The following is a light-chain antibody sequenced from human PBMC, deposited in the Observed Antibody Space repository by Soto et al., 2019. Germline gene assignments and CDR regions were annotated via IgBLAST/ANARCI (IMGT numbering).Light chain of an antibody. Sequence: ELVFTQSPATLSLSPGERATLSCRASQSVSSYLAWYQQKPGQAPRFLIYDASNRATGIPARFSGSGSGTDFTLTISSLQPEDFAAYYCQQYGSYSWTFGQGTKVDI. V-gene: IGKV3-11*01. CDR1: QSVSSY. CDR3: QQYGSYSWT. CDR2: DAS. J-gene: IGKJ1*01.